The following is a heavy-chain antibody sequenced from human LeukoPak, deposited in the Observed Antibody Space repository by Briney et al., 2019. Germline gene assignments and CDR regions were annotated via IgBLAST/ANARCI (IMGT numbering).Heavy chain of an antibody. J-gene: IGHJ4*02. CDR1: GFTFSSYA. D-gene: IGHD5-24*01. CDR3: APSGQMATISGDPFDY. V-gene: IGHV3-23*01. CDR2: ISGSGGST. Sequence: PGGSLRLSCAASGFTFSSYAMSWVRQAPGKGLEWVSAISGSGGSTYYADSVKGRFTISRDNSKNTLYLQMNSLRAEDTAVYYCAPSGQMATISGDPFDYWGRGTLVTVSS.